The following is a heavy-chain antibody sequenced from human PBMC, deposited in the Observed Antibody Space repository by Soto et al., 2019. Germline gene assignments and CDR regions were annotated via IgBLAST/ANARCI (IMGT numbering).Heavy chain of an antibody. J-gene: IGHJ4*02. D-gene: IGHD2-2*01. Sequence: TLSLTCAVSGGSISSGGYSWSWIRQPPGKGLEWIGYIYHSGSTYYNPSLKSRVTISVDRSKNQFSLKLSSVTAADTAVYYCARGWIVPAATYFDYWGQGTLVTVSS. CDR1: GGSISSGGYS. CDR2: IYHSGST. CDR3: ARGWIVPAATYFDY. V-gene: IGHV4-30-2*01.